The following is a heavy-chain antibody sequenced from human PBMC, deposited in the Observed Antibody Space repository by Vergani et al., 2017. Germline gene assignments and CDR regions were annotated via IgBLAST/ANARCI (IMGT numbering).Heavy chain of an antibody. CDR3: AREGGAVVTTMPYNYYCMDV. CDR1: GVTFSSYA. J-gene: IGHJ6*03. D-gene: IGHD4-23*01. CDR2: IIPIFGTA. V-gene: IGHV1-69*01. Sequence: QVQLVQSGAEVKKPGSSVKLSCKASGVTFSSYAIRWVRQAPGQGLEWMGGIIPIFGTANYAQKFQGRVTITADESTSTAYMELSSLRSEDTAVDYCAREGGAVVTTMPYNYYCMDVWGKGTTVTVSS.